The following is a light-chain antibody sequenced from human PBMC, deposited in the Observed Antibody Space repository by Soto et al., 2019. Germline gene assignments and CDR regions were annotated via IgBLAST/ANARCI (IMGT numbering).Light chain of an antibody. Sequence: TVGHTLTITFRASQNIDAWLAWYQQKPGKAPKVLIYKASSLESGVPSRFSGSGSGTEFTLTISSLQPDDSATYYCQLYNTYPRTFCGGT. CDR2: KAS. CDR3: QLYNTYPRT. V-gene: IGKV1-5*03. CDR1: QNIDAW. J-gene: IGKJ4*01.